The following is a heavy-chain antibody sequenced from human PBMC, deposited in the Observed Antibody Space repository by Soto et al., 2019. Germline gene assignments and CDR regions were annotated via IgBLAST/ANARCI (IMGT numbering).Heavy chain of an antibody. V-gene: IGHV4-39*01. D-gene: IGHD1-7*01. J-gene: IGHJ6*02. CDR3: ARLNAGTTFYYYGMDV. CDR1: GASISSSSYY. Sequence: QLQLHESGPGLVKPSETLSLNCTVSGASISSSSYYWGWIRQPPGKGLEWIGRIYYSGSTYYNPSLKSRVTISVDTSKNQFSLKLSSVTAADTALYYCARLNAGTTFYYYGMDVWGQGTTVTVSS. CDR2: IYYSGST.